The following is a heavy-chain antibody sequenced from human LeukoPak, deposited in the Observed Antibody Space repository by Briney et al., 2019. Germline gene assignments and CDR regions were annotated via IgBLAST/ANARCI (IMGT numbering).Heavy chain of an antibody. CDR1: GGSISSYY. D-gene: IGHD3-10*01. V-gene: IGHV4-59*01. CDR3: ARKADYYGSEDAFDT. Sequence: SETLSLTCTVSGGSISSYYWSWIRQPPGKGLEWIGYIYYSGSTNYNPSLKSRVTISVDTSKNQFSLKLSSVTAADTAVYYCARKADYYGSEDAFDTWGQGTMVTVSS. J-gene: IGHJ3*02. CDR2: IYYSGST.